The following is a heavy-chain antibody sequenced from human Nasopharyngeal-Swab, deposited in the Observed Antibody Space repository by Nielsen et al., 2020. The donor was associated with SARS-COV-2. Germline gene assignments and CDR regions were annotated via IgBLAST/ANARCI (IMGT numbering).Heavy chain of an antibody. J-gene: IGHJ4*02. CDR3: ARDTIVVVADY. CDR1: GYTLSRYG. D-gene: IGHD3-22*01. CDR2: ISVDNGKT. Sequence: ASVKVSCKASGYTLSRYGISWVRQAPGQGLEWMGWISVDNGKTDYAQKLQGRVTMTTDTSTSTAYMELRSLRSDDTAVYYCARDTIVVVADYWGQGTLVTVSS. V-gene: IGHV1-18*01.